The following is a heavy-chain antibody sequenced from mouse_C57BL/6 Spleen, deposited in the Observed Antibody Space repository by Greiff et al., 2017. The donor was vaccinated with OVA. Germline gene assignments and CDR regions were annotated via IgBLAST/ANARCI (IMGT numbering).Heavy chain of an antibody. CDR3: ARENSTVVAPFDY. CDR2: IYPGDGDT. Sequence: QVQLQQSGAELVKPGASVKISCKASGYAFSSYWMNWVKQRPGKGLEWIGQIYPGDGDTNYNGKFKGKATLTADKSSSTAYMQLSSLTSEDSAVYFCARENSTVVAPFDYGGQGTTLTVSS. V-gene: IGHV1-80*01. J-gene: IGHJ2*01. CDR1: GYAFSSYW. D-gene: IGHD1-1*01.